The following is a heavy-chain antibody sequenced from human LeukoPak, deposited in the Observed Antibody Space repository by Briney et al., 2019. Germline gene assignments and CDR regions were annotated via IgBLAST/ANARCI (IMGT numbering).Heavy chain of an antibody. D-gene: IGHD1-26*01. V-gene: IGHV3-7*01. CDR2: IKQDGSEK. Sequence: GGSLRLSCTASGFTFSSYWMSWVRQAPGKGLEWVANIKQDGSEKYYVDSVKGRFTISRDNAKNSLYLQMNSLRAEDTAVYYCARDQRGWELLSRLRQFYWYFDLWGRGTLVTVSS. CDR3: ARDQRGWELLSRLRQFYWYFDL. J-gene: IGHJ2*01. CDR1: GFTFSSYW.